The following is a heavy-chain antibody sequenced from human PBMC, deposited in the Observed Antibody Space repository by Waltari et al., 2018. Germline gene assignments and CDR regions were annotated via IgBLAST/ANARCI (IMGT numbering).Heavy chain of an antibody. CDR2: IYYSGST. D-gene: IGHD3-3*01. CDR1: GGSISSYY. Sequence: QVQLQASGPGLVKPSETLSLTCTVSGGSISSYYWSWIRQPPGKGLEWIGYIYYSGSTNYNPSLKSRVTISVDTSKNQFSLKLSSVTAADTAVYYCARDRGEEWLSAYYFDYWGQGTLVTVSS. V-gene: IGHV4-59*01. CDR3: ARDRGEEWLSAYYFDY. J-gene: IGHJ4*02.